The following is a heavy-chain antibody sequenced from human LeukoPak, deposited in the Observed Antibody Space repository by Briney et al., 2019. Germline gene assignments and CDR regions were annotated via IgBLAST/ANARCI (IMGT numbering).Heavy chain of an antibody. CDR3: TRGGGNLLPFFDPKYYYYMDV. V-gene: IGHV4-34*01. CDR1: GGSSSGYY. Sequence: SETLSLTCTVYGGSSSGYYWSWIRQSPGKGLGWIAEINHSGGTNYNPSLRSRVTVFLDTSKNQFSLKLRSVTAADTAVYYWTRGGGNLLPFFDPKYYYYMDVWGKGTTVTVSS. J-gene: IGHJ6*03. CDR2: INHSGGT. D-gene: IGHD3-9*01.